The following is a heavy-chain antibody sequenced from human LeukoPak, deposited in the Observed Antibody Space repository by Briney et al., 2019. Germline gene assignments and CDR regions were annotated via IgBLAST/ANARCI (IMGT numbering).Heavy chain of an antibody. CDR2: IYDSGST. CDR1: GGSIRSSYYY. V-gene: IGHV4-39*01. J-gene: IGHJ3*02. Sequence: PSETLSLTCTVSGGSIRSSYYYWGWFRQPPGKGLEWIGSIYDSGSTYYNPSLKSRVTISVDTSKNQFSLKLNSVTAADTAVYYCARVPFGAYAFDIWGQGTMVTVSS. D-gene: IGHD3-3*01. CDR3: ARVPFGAYAFDI.